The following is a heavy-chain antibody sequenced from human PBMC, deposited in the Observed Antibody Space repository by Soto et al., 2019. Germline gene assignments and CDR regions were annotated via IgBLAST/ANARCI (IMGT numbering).Heavy chain of an antibody. CDR1: GGSIRSYY. Sequence: SETLSLTCSVAGGSIRSYYWSWIRHPPGKGLEWIGYIYYSGSTNYNPSLKSRVTISVDTSKNQFSLKLSSVTAADTAVYYCARASGDYAIDFDYWGQGNLVTVSS. D-gene: IGHD4-17*01. CDR3: ARASGDYAIDFDY. J-gene: IGHJ4*02. V-gene: IGHV4-59*01. CDR2: IYYSGST.